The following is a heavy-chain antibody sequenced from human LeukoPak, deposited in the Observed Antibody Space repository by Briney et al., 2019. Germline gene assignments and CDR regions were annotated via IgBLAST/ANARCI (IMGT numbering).Heavy chain of an antibody. D-gene: IGHD2-2*03. V-gene: IGHV4-59*08. J-gene: IGHJ5*02. CDR2: IYYSGST. CDR1: GGSISSYY. CDR3: ARHRGYCSSTSCSYNWFDP. Sequence: SETLSLTCTVSGGSISSYYWTWSRHPPGKGLEWIGYIYYSGSTKYNPTLKSRVTMSVDPYTNRFSLKLSSVTAADTAVYYCARHRGYCSSTSCSYNWFDPWGQGTLVTVSS.